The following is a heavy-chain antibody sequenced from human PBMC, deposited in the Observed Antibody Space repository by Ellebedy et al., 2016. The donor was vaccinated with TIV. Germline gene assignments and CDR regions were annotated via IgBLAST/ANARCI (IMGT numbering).Heavy chain of an antibody. Sequence: GESLKISXAASGFTFSSYAMHWVRQAPGKGLEWVAVISYDGSNKYYADSVKGRFTISRDNSKNTLYLQMNSLRAEDTAVYYCARESDYGSGKNSSGCFDYWGQGTLVTVSS. CDR2: ISYDGSNK. D-gene: IGHD3-10*01. J-gene: IGHJ4*02. V-gene: IGHV3-30-3*01. CDR1: GFTFSSYA. CDR3: ARESDYGSGKNSSGCFDY.